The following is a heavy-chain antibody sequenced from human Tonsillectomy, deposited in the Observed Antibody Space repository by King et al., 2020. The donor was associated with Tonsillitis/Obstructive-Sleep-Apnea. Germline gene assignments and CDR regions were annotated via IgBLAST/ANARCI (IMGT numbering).Heavy chain of an antibody. CDR1: GYTFTGYY. V-gene: IGHV1-2*06. CDR3: ATYYYDYIWGSYRSTDAFDI. CDR2: INPNSGGT. Sequence: QLVQSGAEVKKPGASVKVSCKASGYTFTGYYMHWVRQAPGQGLEWMGRINPNSGGTNYAQQFQGRVTMTRDTSISTAYMELSRLRSDDTAVYYCATYYYDYIWGSYRSTDAFDIWGQGTMVTVSS. J-gene: IGHJ3*02. D-gene: IGHD3-16*02.